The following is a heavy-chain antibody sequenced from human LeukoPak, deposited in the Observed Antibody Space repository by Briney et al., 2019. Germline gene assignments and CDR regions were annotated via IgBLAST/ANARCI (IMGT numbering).Heavy chain of an antibody. CDR3: ARRSGAFDI. D-gene: IGHD1-14*01. J-gene: IGHJ3*02. V-gene: IGHV1-2*06. CDR1: GVTFSSSA. CDR2: INPNSGGT. Sequence: ASVKVSCKASGVTFSSSAINWVRQAPGQGLEWMGRINPNSGGTNYAQKFQGRVTMTRDTSISTAYMELSRLRSDDTAVYYCARRSGAFDIWGQGTMVTVSS.